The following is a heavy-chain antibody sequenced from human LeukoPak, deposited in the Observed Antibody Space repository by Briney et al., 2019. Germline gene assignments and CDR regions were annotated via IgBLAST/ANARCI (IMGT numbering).Heavy chain of an antibody. J-gene: IGHJ5*02. Sequence: GESLKISCKGSGYNFTSYWIGWVRQMPGKGLEWMGIIYPGNSDTRYSPSFQGQVTVSADKSISTAYLQWGSLKASDTAMYYCARGKYCSSTSCLNWFDPWGQGTLVTVSS. CDR2: IYPGNSDT. V-gene: IGHV5-51*01. CDR3: ARGKYCSSTSCLNWFDP. CDR1: GYNFTSYW. D-gene: IGHD2-2*01.